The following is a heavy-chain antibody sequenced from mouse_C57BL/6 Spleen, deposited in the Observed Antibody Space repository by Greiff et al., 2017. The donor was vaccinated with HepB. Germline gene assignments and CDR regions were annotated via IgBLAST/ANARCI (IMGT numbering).Heavy chain of an antibody. CDR2: ISSGSSTI. Sequence: EVRLVESGGGLVKPGGSLKLSCAASGFTFSDYGMHWVRQAPEKGLEWVAYISSGSSTIYYADTVKGRFTISRDNAKNTLFLQMTSLRSEDTAMYYCARPVPYYAMDYWGQGTSVTVSS. D-gene: IGHD5-1*01. V-gene: IGHV5-17*01. CDR3: ARPVPYYAMDY. CDR1: GFTFSDYG. J-gene: IGHJ4*01.